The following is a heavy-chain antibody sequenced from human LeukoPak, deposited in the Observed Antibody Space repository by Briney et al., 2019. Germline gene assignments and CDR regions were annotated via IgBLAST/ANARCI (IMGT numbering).Heavy chain of an antibody. CDR3: ARARGVPAAQKN. V-gene: IGHV1-18*04. J-gene: IGHJ4*02. Sequence: GASVKVSCTASGYTFTGYYMHWVRQAPGQGLEWMGWISAYNGNTNYAQKLQGRVTMTTDTSTSTAYMELRSLRSDDTAVYYCARARGVPAAQKNWGQGTLVTVSS. CDR2: ISAYNGNT. CDR1: GYTFTGYY. D-gene: IGHD2-2*01.